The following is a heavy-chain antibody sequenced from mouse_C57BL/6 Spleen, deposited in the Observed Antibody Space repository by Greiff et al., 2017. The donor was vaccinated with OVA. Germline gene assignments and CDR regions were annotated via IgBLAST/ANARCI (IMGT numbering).Heavy chain of an antibody. CDR3: ARQSNYPYAMDY. J-gene: IGHJ4*01. V-gene: IGHV1-64*01. CDR1: GYTFTSYW. Sequence: VQLQQSGAELVKPGASVKLSCKASGYTFTSYWMHWVKQRPGQGLEWIGMIHPNSGSTNYNEKFKSKATLTVDKSSSTAYMQLSSLTSEDSAVYYCARQSNYPYAMDYWGQGTSVTVSS. D-gene: IGHD2-5*01. CDR2: IHPNSGST.